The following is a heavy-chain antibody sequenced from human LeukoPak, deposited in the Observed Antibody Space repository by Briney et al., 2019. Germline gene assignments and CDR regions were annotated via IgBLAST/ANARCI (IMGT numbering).Heavy chain of an antibody. CDR1: GFTVSSNY. CDR2: ISGSGGGT. D-gene: IGHD4-11*01. V-gene: IGHV3-23*01. Sequence: GGSLRLSCAASGFTVSSNYMSWVRQAPGKGLEWVSAISGSGGGTYYADSVKGRFTISRDNSKNTLYLQMNSLRGEDTAVYYCARNEYSTLDYWGQGTLVTVSS. CDR3: ARNEYSTLDY. J-gene: IGHJ4*02.